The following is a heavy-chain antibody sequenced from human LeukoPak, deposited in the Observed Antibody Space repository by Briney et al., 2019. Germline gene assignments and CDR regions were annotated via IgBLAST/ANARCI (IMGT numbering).Heavy chain of an antibody. CDR3: ARGVNNWNVDVFDI. CDR1: GGSISSNTHF. CDR2: INHSGST. Sequence: SETLSLTYTVSGGSISSNTHFWGWIRQPPGKGLKWIGEINHSGSTNYNPSLKSRVTVSVDTSRNQFSLKLSSVTAADTAVYYCARGVNNWNVDVFDIWGQGTMVTVSS. V-gene: IGHV4-39*07. J-gene: IGHJ3*02. D-gene: IGHD1-20*01.